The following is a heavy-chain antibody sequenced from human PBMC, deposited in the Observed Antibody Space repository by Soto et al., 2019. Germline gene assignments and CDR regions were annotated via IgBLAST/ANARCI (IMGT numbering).Heavy chain of an antibody. CDR2: IYPGDSDT. CDR1: GDKFTTSW. CDR3: ARLGVGVSADY. D-gene: IGHD1-26*01. J-gene: IGHJ4*02. V-gene: IGHV5-51*03. Sequence: PGESLKISCKGSGDKFTTSWIGWVRQMPGKGLEWMGTIYPGDSDTKYGPSFQGQVTISADNSISTAYLQWSSLQASDTAMYYCARLGVGVSADYWGQGTLVTVSS.